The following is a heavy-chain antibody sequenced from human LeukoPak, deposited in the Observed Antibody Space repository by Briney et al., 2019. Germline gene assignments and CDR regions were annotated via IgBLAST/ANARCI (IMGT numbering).Heavy chain of an antibody. J-gene: IGHJ4*02. CDR3: AKDRSSAWHLDY. D-gene: IGHD6-19*01. V-gene: IGHV3-30*18. CDR1: GFTFRSFG. Sequence: GGSLRLSCAASGFTFRSFGMQWVRQVPGQGLEWVALISHDGDGKYYADSVKGRFTISRDNSKNTLYLQMDSLRAEDTAVYYCAKDRSSAWHLDYWGQGTLVTVSS. CDR2: ISHDGDGK.